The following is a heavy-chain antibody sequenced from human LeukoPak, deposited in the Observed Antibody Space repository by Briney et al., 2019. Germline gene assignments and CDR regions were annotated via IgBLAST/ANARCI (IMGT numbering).Heavy chain of an antibody. D-gene: IGHD6-19*01. CDR2: INHSGST. J-gene: IGHJ4*02. CDR1: GGSISSYY. Sequence: PSETLSLTCTVSGGSISSYYWSWIRQPPGKGLEWIGEINHSGSTNYNPSLKSRVTISVDTSKNQFSLKLSSVTAADTAVYYCARGVAVSSSGWYNYWGQGTLVTVSS. V-gene: IGHV4-34*01. CDR3: ARGVAVSSSGWYNY.